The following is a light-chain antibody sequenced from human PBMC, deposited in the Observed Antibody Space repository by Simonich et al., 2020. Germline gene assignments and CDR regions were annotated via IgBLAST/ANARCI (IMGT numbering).Light chain of an antibody. Sequence: DLVMTQSPASLAVSLGERATINCKSSPSVLYSSNNKNYLAWYPQKPGPPTKLLIYWASTRESGVPDRFSGSGSGTDFTLTISSLQAEDVAVYYCQQYYSTSWTFGQGTKVEIK. CDR3: QQYYSTSWT. CDR2: WAS. J-gene: IGKJ1*01. CDR1: PSVLYSSNNKNY. V-gene: IGKV4-1*01.